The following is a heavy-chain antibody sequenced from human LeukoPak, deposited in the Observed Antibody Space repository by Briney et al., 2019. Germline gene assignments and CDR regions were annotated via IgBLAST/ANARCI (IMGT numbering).Heavy chain of an antibody. CDR2: INTNTGNP. V-gene: IGHV7-4-1*02. CDR3: ARERRGNYYYDSSLLDY. CDR1: GYSFTSYA. D-gene: IGHD3-22*01. J-gene: IGHJ4*02. Sequence: ASVKVSCKASGYSFTSYAMNWVRQAPGQGLEWMGWINTNTGNPTYAQGFTGRFVFSLDTSVSTAYLQISSLKAEDTAVYYCARERRGNYYYDSSLLDYWGQGTLVTVS.